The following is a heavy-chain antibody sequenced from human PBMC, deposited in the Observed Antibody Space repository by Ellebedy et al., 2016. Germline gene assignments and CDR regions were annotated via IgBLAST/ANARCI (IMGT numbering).Heavy chain of an antibody. Sequence: GESLKISCKGSGYTFTSYDINWVRQATGQGLEWMGWMNPNSGNTGYAQNFQGWVTMTRDTSISTAYMDLSRLTSDDTAVYYCARRGQSSGPYWAFDIWGQGTMVTVSS. D-gene: IGHD6-19*01. CDR3: ARRGQSSGPYWAFDI. J-gene: IGHJ3*02. V-gene: IGHV1-8*01. CDR2: MNPNSGNT. CDR1: GYTFTSYD.